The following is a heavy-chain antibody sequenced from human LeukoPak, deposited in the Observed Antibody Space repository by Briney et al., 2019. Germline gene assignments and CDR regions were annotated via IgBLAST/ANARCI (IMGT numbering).Heavy chain of an antibody. CDR1: GYTFSIYA. D-gene: IGHD6-13*01. CDR2: INAGNDYT. Sequence: ASVKVSCKASGYTFSIYAMHWVRQAPGQRLKWMGWINAGNDYTQYSQKFQGRVTITRDTSASTVYMELSGLRSEDTAVYYCARDGRASGSSPFYFDFWGQGTLVTVSS. V-gene: IGHV1-3*01. CDR3: ARDGRASGSSPFYFDF. J-gene: IGHJ4*02.